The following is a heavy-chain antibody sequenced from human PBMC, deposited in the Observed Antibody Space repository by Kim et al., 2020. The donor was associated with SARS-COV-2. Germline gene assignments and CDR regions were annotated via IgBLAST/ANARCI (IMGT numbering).Heavy chain of an antibody. D-gene: IGHD3-22*01. V-gene: IGHV5-51*01. J-gene: IGHJ5*02. CDR1: GYSFYGYW. Sequence: GESLKISCEGSGYSFYGYWIAWVLQMPGKGLEWMGIIYPDDSRTIYSPSLQGQITISADKSLNTDYIHWSSLKASDTAIYYCARFSGSRFSQSQLAPWGQGNVVTVPS. CDR3: ARFSGSRFSQSQLAP. CDR2: IYPDDSRT.